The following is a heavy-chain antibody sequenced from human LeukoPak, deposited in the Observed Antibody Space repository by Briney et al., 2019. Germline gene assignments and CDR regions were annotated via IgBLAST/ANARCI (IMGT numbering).Heavy chain of an antibody. D-gene: IGHD3-3*01. CDR2: IYHSGST. Sequence: SETLSLTCAVSGYCISSGYYWGWIRQPPGKGLEWIGSIYHSGSTYYNPSLKSRVTISVDTSKNQFSLKLSSVTAADTAVYYCARPTFGVVSIFDYWGQGTLVTVSS. V-gene: IGHV4-38-2*01. CDR3: ARPTFGVVSIFDY. J-gene: IGHJ4*02. CDR1: GYCISSGYY.